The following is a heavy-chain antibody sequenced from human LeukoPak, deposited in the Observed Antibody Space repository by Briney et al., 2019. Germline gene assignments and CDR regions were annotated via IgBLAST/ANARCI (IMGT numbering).Heavy chain of an antibody. CDR2: ISGSGGST. CDR1: GFTFNSYA. Sequence: GGSLRLSCAASGFTFNSYAMSWVRQAPGKGLEWVSAISGSGGSTYYADSVKGRFTISRDNAKNSLYLQMNSLRAEDTALYYCASSYSGSYYDAFDIWGQGTMVTVSS. CDR3: ASSYSGSYYDAFDI. J-gene: IGHJ3*02. V-gene: IGHV3-23*01. D-gene: IGHD1-26*01.